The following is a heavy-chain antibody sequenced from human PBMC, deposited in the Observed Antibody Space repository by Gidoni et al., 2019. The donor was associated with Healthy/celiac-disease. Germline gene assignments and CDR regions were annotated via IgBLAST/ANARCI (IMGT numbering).Heavy chain of an antibody. V-gene: IGHV3-30*18. Sequence: QVQLVESGGGVVQPGRSLRLSCAASGFTFSSYGMHWVRQAPGKGLEWVAVISYDGSNKYYADSVKGRFTISRDNSKNTLYLQMNSLRAEDTAVYYCAKVAGIAVAGYYYYYGMDVWGQGTTVTVSS. CDR2: ISYDGSNK. CDR1: GFTFSSYG. D-gene: IGHD6-19*01. J-gene: IGHJ6*02. CDR3: AKVAGIAVAGYYYYYGMDV.